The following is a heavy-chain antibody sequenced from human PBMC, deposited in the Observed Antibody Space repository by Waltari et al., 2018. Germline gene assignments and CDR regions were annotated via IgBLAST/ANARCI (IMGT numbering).Heavy chain of an antibody. Sequence: QLQLQESGPGLVKPSETLSLTCTVSGGSISSSSYYWGWIRQPPGTGLEWIGSIYYSGSMYYNPSLKSRVTISVDTSKNQFSLKLSSVTAADTAVYYCARGRDGYNYYYFDYWGQGTLVTVSS. CDR2: IYYSGSM. D-gene: IGHD5-12*01. CDR1: GGSISSSSYY. CDR3: ARGRDGYNYYYFDY. V-gene: IGHV4-39*07. J-gene: IGHJ4*02.